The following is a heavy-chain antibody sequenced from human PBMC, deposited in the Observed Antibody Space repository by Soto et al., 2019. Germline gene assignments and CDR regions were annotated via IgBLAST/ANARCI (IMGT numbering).Heavy chain of an antibody. CDR1: GFTFSSYA. D-gene: IGHD3-22*01. Sequence: EVQLLESGGGLVQPGGSPRLSCAASGFTFSSYAMSWVRQAPGKGLEWVSAISGSGGSTYYADSVKGRFTISRDNSKNTLYLQMNSLRAEDTAVYYCAKDKARSGYPFADAFDIWGQGTMVTVSS. CDR3: AKDKARSGYPFADAFDI. J-gene: IGHJ3*02. V-gene: IGHV3-23*01. CDR2: ISGSGGST.